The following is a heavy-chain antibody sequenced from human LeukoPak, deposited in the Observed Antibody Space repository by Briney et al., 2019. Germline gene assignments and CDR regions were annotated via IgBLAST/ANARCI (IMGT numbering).Heavy chain of an antibody. Sequence: SGGSLRLSCAASGFTFSSYSMNWVRQAPGKGLEWVSSIRSSSSYIYYADSVKGRFTISRDNAKNSLYLQMNSLKAEDTAVYYCARDPLLWFGELSPRGSNDAFDIWGQGTMVTVSS. D-gene: IGHD3-10*01. J-gene: IGHJ3*02. V-gene: IGHV3-21*01. CDR2: IRSSSSYI. CDR3: ARDPLLWFGELSPRGSNDAFDI. CDR1: GFTFSSYS.